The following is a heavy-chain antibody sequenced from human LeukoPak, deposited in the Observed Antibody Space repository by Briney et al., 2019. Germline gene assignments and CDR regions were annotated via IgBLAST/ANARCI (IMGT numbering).Heavy chain of an antibody. V-gene: IGHV3-15*01. CDR3: TTAPYYYDSSGYRYYYYMDV. CDR2: IKSKTDGGTT. CDR1: GFTFSNAW. J-gene: IGHJ6*03. Sequence: GGSLRLSCAASGFTFSNAWMSWVRQAPGKGLEWVGRIKSKTDGGTTDYAAPVKGRFTISRDDSKNTLYLQMNSLKTEDPAVYYCTTAPYYYDSSGYRYYYYMDVWGKGTTVTVSS. D-gene: IGHD3-22*01.